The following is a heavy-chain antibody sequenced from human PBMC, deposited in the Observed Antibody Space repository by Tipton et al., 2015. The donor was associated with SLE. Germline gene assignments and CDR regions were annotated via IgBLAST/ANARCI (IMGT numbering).Heavy chain of an antibody. CDR3: ARGSFFDERSSGAGWFAP. Sequence: TLSLTCAVYGGSFSGYYWSWIRQPPGKGLEWIGEINQSGRTNYNPSLKSRATISLDKSKNQVFLRLSSVTAADTAVYYCARGSFFDERSSGAGWFAPWGPGALVTVSS. J-gene: IGHJ5*02. CDR1: GGSFSGYY. CDR2: INQSGRT. D-gene: IGHD3-3*01. V-gene: IGHV4-34*01.